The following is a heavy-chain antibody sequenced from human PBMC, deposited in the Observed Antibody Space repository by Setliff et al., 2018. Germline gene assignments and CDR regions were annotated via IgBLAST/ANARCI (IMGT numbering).Heavy chain of an antibody. V-gene: IGHV4-39*07. CDR2: FRPSGKT. D-gene: IGHD4-17*01. CDR3: VRDAGDGYGVDAYAGGGFDF. Sequence: TSETLSLTCNVSGVSIANTASYWSWIRQPPGKGLEWIGSFRPSGKTYYNPSLNSRVTISVDTSKKQFSLKVTSVTAADTAVYYCVRDAGDGYGVDAYAGGGFDFWGQGTMVTVS. CDR1: GVSIANTASY. J-gene: IGHJ3*01.